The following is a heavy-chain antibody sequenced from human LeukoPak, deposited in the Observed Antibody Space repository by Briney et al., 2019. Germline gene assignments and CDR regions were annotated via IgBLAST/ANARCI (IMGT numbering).Heavy chain of an antibody. CDR2: ISAYNGNT. D-gene: IGHD3-22*01. Sequence: GASVKVCCKASGYTFTSYGISWVRQAPGQGLEWMGWISAYNGNTNYAQKLQGRVTMTTDTSTSTAYMEVRSLRSDDTAVYYCARDYYYDSSGYYPSDYWGQGTLVTVSS. J-gene: IGHJ4*02. CDR3: ARDYYYDSSGYYPSDY. CDR1: GYTFTSYG. V-gene: IGHV1-18*01.